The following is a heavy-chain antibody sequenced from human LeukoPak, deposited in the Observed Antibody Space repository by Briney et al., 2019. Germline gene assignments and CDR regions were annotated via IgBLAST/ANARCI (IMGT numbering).Heavy chain of an antibody. CDR1: GFTVRSNY. CDR3: SKDLTSDFGGDLDP. V-gene: IGHV3-66*01. CDR2: IYSGGST. Sequence: GGSLRLSCAVSGFTVRSNYMSWVRQAPGKGLEWVSVIYSGGSTYYADSVKGRFTISRDNSKSTVYLQMNSLRVEDAAVYYCSKDLTSDFGGDLDPWGQGTLVTVSS. J-gene: IGHJ5*02. D-gene: IGHD3-10*01.